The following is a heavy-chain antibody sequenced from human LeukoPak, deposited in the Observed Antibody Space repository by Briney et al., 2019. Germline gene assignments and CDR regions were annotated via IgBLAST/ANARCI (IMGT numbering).Heavy chain of an antibody. CDR2: ISYDGSNK. D-gene: IGHD2-2*01. CDR3: ARDPERYQLLPDS. V-gene: IGHV3-30-3*01. CDR1: GFTFSSYA. J-gene: IGHJ4*02. Sequence: GGSLRLSCAASGFTFSSYAMHWVRQAPGKGLEWVAVISYDGSNKYYADSVKGRFTISRDNSKNTLYLQMNSLRAEDTAVYYCARDPERYQLLPDSWGQGTLVTVSS.